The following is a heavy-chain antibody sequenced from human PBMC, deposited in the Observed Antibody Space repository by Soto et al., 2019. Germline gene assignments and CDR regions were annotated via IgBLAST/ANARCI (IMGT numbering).Heavy chain of an antibody. CDR1: GGSISSSSYY. J-gene: IGHJ4*02. Sequence: PSETLSLTCTVSGGSISSSSYYWGWIRQPPGKGLEWIGSIYYSGSTYYNPSLKSRVTISVDTSETQFSLKLSSVTAADTAVYYCARGAYGDYAHWGQGTLVT. CDR2: IYYSGST. D-gene: IGHD4-17*01. V-gene: IGHV4-39*07. CDR3: ARGAYGDYAH.